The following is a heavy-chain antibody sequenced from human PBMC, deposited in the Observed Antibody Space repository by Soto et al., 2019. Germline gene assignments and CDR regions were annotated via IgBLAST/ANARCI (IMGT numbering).Heavy chain of an antibody. D-gene: IGHD5-18*01. J-gene: IGHJ4*02. Sequence: SETLSLTCTVSGGSINTGPYYWGWIRQPPGKRLEWIGSISYSGGTHDNPSLKSRLTMSVDTSKNQFSLSLSSVTAADTAVYYCARHGGNGSGYPRYFDYWGQGSLVTVSS. CDR3: ARHGGNGSGYPRYFDY. V-gene: IGHV4-39*01. CDR1: GGSINTGPYY. CDR2: ISYSGGT.